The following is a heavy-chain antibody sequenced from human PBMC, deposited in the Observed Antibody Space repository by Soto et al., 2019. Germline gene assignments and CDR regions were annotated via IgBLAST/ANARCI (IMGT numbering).Heavy chain of an antibody. Sequence: GASVKVSCKTSGYTFNDYEINWVRRAPGQGLEWIGWMNPNSGETGYAQRFQGRVTMTTSSSLSTAYLELSSLTSDDTAVYYCARIAMPARPRWYNWFDPWGQGTLVTVS. CDR1: GYTFNDYE. J-gene: IGHJ5*02. V-gene: IGHV1-8*02. CDR3: ARIAMPARPRWYNWFDP. D-gene: IGHD2-2*01. CDR2: MNPNSGET.